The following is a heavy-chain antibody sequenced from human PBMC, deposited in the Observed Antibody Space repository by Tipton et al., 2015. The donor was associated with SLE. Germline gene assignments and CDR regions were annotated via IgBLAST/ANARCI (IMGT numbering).Heavy chain of an antibody. CDR3: ARGLYDFWSGIPHYFDY. V-gene: IGHV4-38-2*01. D-gene: IGHD3-3*01. CDR1: GYSISSGYY. Sequence: TLSLTCAVSGYSISSGYYWGWIRQPPGKGLEWIGSLYHSGSTYYSPSLKSRVTISVDSSKNQFSLKLSSVTAADTAVYYCARGLYDFWSGIPHYFDYWGQGTLVTVSS. J-gene: IGHJ4*02. CDR2: LYHSGST.